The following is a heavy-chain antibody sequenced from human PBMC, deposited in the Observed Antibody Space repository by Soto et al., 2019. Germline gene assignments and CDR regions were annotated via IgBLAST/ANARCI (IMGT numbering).Heavy chain of an antibody. V-gene: IGHV3-72*01. CDR2: TRNKVNSYTT. Sequence: EVQLVESGGGLVQPGGSLRLSCVVSGFTFSDHYMDWVRQAPGKGLEWVGRTRNKVNSYTTEYAASVKGRFISSRDDSKNSVYLQMNSLKTEDTAVYYCARVRAGGVGWFDPWGQGTLVTVSS. J-gene: IGHJ5*02. CDR3: ARVRAGGVGWFDP. D-gene: IGHD2-8*01. CDR1: GFTFSDHY.